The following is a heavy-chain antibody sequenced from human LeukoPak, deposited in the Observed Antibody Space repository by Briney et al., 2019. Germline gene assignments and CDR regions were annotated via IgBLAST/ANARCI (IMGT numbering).Heavy chain of an antibody. D-gene: IGHD5-18*01. CDR1: GFTFSSYA. CDR3: ARDAYSYGYVDY. V-gene: IGHV3-30-3*01. CDR2: ISYDGSNK. Sequence: GGSLRLSYAAFGFTFSSYAMHWVRQAPGKGLEWVAVISYDGSNKYYADSVKGRFTISRDNSKNTLHLQMNSLRAEDTAVYYCARDAYSYGYVDYWGQGTLVTVSS. J-gene: IGHJ4*02.